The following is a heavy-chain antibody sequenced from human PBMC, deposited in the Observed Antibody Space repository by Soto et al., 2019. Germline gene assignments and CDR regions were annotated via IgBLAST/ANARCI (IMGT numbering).Heavy chain of an antibody. CDR2: ISYEGSSK. J-gene: IGHJ1*01. V-gene: IGHV3-30-3*01. CDR1: GFPFSTYA. Sequence: QVQLVESAGGVAQPGRSLRLSCAASGFPFSTYAMHWVRQAPGKGLEWLAVISYEGSSKSYADSVKGRFTISRDNSKNTVYLQMRSLRTEDTAVYYCARNIDDDYGEGVYFQRWGQGTLVIVSS. D-gene: IGHD4-17*01. CDR3: ARNIDDDYGEGVYFQR.